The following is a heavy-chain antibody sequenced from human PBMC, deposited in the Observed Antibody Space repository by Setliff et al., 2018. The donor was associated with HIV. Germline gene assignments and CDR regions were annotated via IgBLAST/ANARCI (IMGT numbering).Heavy chain of an antibody. CDR3: ARVAWYYSFWSGLGDAFDI. D-gene: IGHD3-3*01. Sequence: GASVKVSCKTSGYDFRRYGIAWVRQVPGHGLEWMGWISPQNGKTKYAQRFQGRVTMTTDTSTSTAYMELRSLRSDDTAVYYCARVAWYYSFWSGLGDAFDIWGQGTMVTVSS. CDR1: GYDFRRYG. V-gene: IGHV1-18*01. J-gene: IGHJ3*02. CDR2: ISPQNGKT.